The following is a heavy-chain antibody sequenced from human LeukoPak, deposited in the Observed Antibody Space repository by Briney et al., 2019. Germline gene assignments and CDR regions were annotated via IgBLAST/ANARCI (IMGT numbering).Heavy chain of an antibody. CDR1: GFTFSSYW. Sequence: PGGSLRLSCAASGFTFSSYWMSWVRQAPGKGLEWVANIKQDGSEKYYVDSVKGRFTISRDNAKNSLYLQMNSLRAEDTAVYYCARDNFAYGSGSYYAFDIWGQGTMVTVSS. CDR2: IKQDGSEK. V-gene: IGHV3-7*01. CDR3: ARDNFAYGSGSYYAFDI. D-gene: IGHD3-10*01. J-gene: IGHJ3*02.